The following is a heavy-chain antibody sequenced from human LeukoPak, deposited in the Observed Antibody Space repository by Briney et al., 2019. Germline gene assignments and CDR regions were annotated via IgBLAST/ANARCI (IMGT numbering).Heavy chain of an antibody. CDR1: GFTVSSNY. J-gene: IGHJ3*02. Sequence: PGGSLRLSCAASGFTVSSNYMSWVRQAPGKGLEWVSVIYSGDSTCYADSVKGRFTISRDNSKNTLYLQMNSLRAEDTAVYYCARDRGASYAFDIWGQGTMVTVSS. D-gene: IGHD1-26*01. CDR3: ARDRGASYAFDI. V-gene: IGHV3-66*01. CDR2: IYSGDST.